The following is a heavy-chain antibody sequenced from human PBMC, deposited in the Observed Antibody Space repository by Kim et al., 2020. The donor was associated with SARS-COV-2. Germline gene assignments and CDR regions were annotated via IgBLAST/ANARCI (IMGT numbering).Heavy chain of an antibody. CDR3: AREHCGGDCYLGLDY. V-gene: IGHV4-34*01. CDR1: GGSFSGYY. D-gene: IGHD2-21*01. CDR2: INHSGST. J-gene: IGHJ4*02. Sequence: SETLSLTCAVYGGSFSGYYWSWIRQPPGKGLEWIGEINHSGSTNYNPSLKSRVTISVDTSKNQFSLKLSSVTAADTAVYYCAREHCGGDCYLGLDYWGQGTLVTVSS.